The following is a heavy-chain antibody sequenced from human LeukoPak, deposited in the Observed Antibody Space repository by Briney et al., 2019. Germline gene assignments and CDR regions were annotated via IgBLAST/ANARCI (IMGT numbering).Heavy chain of an antibody. CDR3: ATGKQLWSGRFDY. J-gene: IGHJ4*02. Sequence: GASVKVSCKVSGYTLTELSMHWVRQAPGKAPEWMGGFDPEDGDTIYAQKFQGRVTMTEDTSTDTAYMELSSLRSEDTAVYYCATGKQLWSGRFDYWGQGTLVTVSS. CDR2: FDPEDGDT. D-gene: IGHD5-18*01. V-gene: IGHV1-24*01. CDR1: GYTLTELS.